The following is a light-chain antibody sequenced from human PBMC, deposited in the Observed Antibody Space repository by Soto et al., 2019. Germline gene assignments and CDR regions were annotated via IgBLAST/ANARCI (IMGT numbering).Light chain of an antibody. V-gene: IGKV1-5*03. CDR3: QQYNSYSPT. Sequence: EIQKTQSPSTLSASVGDRVTITCRASQSISSWLAWYQQKPGRAPKLLIYKASSLESGVPSRFSGSGSGTEFTLTISSLQPDDFATYYCQQYNSYSPTFGQGTKV. J-gene: IGKJ1*01. CDR1: QSISSW. CDR2: KAS.